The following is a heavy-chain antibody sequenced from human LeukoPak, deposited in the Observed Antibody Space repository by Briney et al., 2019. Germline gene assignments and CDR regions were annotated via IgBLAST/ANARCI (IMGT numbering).Heavy chain of an antibody. CDR3: TKYYNDITGPQYSIFDY. CDR2: ISGRDFST. J-gene: IGHJ4*02. D-gene: IGHD3-22*01. V-gene: IGHV3-23*01. Sequence: GGSLRLSCAASGFTFSSHAMSWVRQAPGKGLEWVSAISGRDFSTYHADSLKGRFTISRDKSKNTLYLQMNSLRAEDTAVYYCTKYYNDITGPQYSIFDYWGQGTLVTVSS. CDR1: GFTFSSHA.